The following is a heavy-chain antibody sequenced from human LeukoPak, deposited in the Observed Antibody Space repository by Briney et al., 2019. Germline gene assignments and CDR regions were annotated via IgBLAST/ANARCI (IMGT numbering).Heavy chain of an antibody. CDR2: IYDSGST. Sequence: SETLSLTCTVSGGSIRSYHWSWIRQPPGKRLEWIGYIYDSGSTNYNPSLKSRVTISIDTSKNQFSLKLSSVTAADTAVYYRAREEYCGGDCYSGFDYWGQGTLVTVSS. J-gene: IGHJ4*02. CDR3: AREEYCGGDCYSGFDY. D-gene: IGHD2-21*02. CDR1: GGSIRSYH. V-gene: IGHV4-59*01.